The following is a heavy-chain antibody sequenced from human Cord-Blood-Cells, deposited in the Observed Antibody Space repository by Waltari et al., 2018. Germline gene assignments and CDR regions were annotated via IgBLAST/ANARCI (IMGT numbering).Heavy chain of an antibody. CDR1: GFTFRRYA. CDR3: AKEVGATYFDY. Sequence: VQLLESGGGLVQPGGSLRLSCAASGFTFRRYALSWVRQAPGKGREWVSGISGSGGSTYYADSVKGRFTISRDNSKNTLYLQMNSLRAEDTAVHYCAKEVGATYFDYWGQGTLVTVSS. CDR2: ISGSGGST. V-gene: IGHV3-23*01. J-gene: IGHJ4*02. D-gene: IGHD1-26*01.